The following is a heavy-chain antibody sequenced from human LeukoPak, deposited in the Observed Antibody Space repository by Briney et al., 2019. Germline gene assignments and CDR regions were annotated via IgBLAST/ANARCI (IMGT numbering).Heavy chain of an antibody. CDR3: ARVRANNWFDP. J-gene: IGHJ5*02. Sequence: GASVKVSCKASGYTFTSYGISWVRQAPGQGLEWMGWINPNSGGTNYAQKFQGRVTMTRDTSISTAYMELSRLRSDDTAVYYCARVRANNWFDPWGQGTLVTVSS. CDR2: INPNSGGT. V-gene: IGHV1-2*02. CDR1: GYTFTSYG.